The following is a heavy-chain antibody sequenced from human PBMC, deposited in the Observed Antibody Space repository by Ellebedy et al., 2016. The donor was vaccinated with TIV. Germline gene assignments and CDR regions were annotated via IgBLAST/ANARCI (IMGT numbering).Heavy chain of an antibody. CDR2: INQDGIEK. CDR1: GFSFSSYW. J-gene: IGHJ3*02. V-gene: IGHV3-7*01. CDR3: ATDGSYGDYVFPRHAFEM. Sequence: GGSLRLSCAASGFSFSSYWMTWVRQAPGKGLEWVANINQDGIEKYYVDSVKGRFTISRDNAKNSLYLQMNSLRVEDTAVYYCATDGSYGDYVFPRHAFEMWGQGTMVTVSS. D-gene: IGHD4-17*01.